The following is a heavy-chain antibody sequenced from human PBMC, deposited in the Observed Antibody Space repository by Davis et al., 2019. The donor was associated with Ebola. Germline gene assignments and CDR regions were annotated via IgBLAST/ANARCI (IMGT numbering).Heavy chain of an antibody. J-gene: IGHJ3*01. CDR2: IHTETGNP. Sequence: SVTVPRMASGYTLTNYAMNWVRQAPGQGLEWRGCIHTETGNPMYAQGFTGRFDFSLDTSVNTAYLQISSLKPDDTAVYYCARSKAVHDAFDVWGQGTLVTVSS. CDR1: GYTLTNYA. D-gene: IGHD1-1*01. CDR3: ARSKAVHDAFDV. V-gene: IGHV7-4-1*02.